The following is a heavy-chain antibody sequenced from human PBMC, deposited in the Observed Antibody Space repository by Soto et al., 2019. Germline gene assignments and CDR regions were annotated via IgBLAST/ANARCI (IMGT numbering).Heavy chain of an antibody. J-gene: IGHJ5*02. CDR3: ATARVQLERPFSVWFDP. V-gene: IGHV1-24*01. CDR2: FDPEDGET. D-gene: IGHD1-1*01. Sequence: ASVKVSCKVSGYTLTELSMHWVRQAPGKGLELMGGFDPEDGETIYAHKFQGRVTMTEDTSTDTAYMELSSLRSEDTAVYYCATARVQLERPFSVWFDPWGQGTLVTV. CDR1: GYTLTELS.